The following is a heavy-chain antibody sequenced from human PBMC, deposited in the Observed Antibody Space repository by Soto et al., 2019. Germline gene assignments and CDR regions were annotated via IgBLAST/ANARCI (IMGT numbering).Heavy chain of an antibody. D-gene: IGHD3-3*01. CDR1: GYTFAGYY. V-gene: IGHV1-2*04. CDR3: ARSYDFWGGYPPLDYYYGMDV. J-gene: IGHJ6*02. Sequence: GASVKVSCKASGYTFAGYYMHWVRQAPGQGLERKGRINPNSGGTNYAQKFEGWVTMTRDTSISTAYMELSRLRSDDTAVYYCARSYDFWGGYPPLDYYYGMDVWGQGTTVTVSS. CDR2: INPNSGGT.